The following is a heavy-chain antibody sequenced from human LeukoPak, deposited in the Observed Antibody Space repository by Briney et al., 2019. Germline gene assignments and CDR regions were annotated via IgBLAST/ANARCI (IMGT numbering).Heavy chain of an antibody. Sequence: PGESLKISCKGSGYSFTTYSIGWVRQMPGKGLEWMGIIFPGESETRYSPSFQGQVTISAANSISTAYLQWSSLKAADTAMYYCARYRCSGGSGLVIDYWGQGTLVTVSS. V-gene: IGHV5-51*01. CDR3: ARYRCSGGSGLVIDY. D-gene: IGHD2-15*01. CDR2: IFPGESET. CDR1: GYSFTTYS. J-gene: IGHJ4*02.